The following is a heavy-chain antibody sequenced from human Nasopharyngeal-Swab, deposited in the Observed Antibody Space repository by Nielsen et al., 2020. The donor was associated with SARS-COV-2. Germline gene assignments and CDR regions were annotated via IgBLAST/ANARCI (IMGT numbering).Heavy chain of an antibody. CDR3: ASGQCINGVCNPTDGLDV. V-gene: IGHV1-45*02. CDR2: ITPFNGNA. J-gene: IGHJ6*02. Sequence: SVKVSCKASGFSITYRFLHWMRQAPGQALEWMGWITPFNGNAKYAQKFQGRVSITRDGSRTTASLELSSLRPDDTAMYFRASGQCINGVCNPTDGLDVWGQGTSVTVS. CDR1: GFSITYRF. D-gene: IGHD2-8*01.